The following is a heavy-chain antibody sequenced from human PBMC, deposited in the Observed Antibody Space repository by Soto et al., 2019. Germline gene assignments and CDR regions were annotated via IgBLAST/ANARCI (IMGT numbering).Heavy chain of an antibody. J-gene: IGHJ6*02. CDR1: GGTFSSYA. Sequence: QVQLVQSGAEVKKPGSSVKVSCKASGGTFSSYAISWVRQAPGQGLEWMGGIIPIFGTANYAQKFQGRVTMPADESPSTADLELSSLRSEDTAVYYCASPTYCSSTSCYARMDVWGQGTTVTVSS. CDR3: ASPTYCSSTSCYARMDV. CDR2: IIPIFGTA. D-gene: IGHD2-2*01. V-gene: IGHV1-69*01.